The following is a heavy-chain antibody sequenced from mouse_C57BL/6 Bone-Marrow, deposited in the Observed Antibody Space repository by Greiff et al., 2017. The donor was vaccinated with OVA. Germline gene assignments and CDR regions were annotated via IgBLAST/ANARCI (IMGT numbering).Heavy chain of an antibody. J-gene: IGHJ1*03. CDR2: ICCDDDK. CDR3: TRLPPHDYGSSYWYFDV. D-gene: IGHD1-1*01. V-gene: IGHV8-8*01. CDR1: GFSLSTSGMG. Sequence: QVTLKESGPGILQPSQTLSLTCSFSGFSLSTSGMGVGWIRPPSGQGLEWLAPICCDDDKYYNPALKSPLTRSKDTSKYQVFHKIANVDDADTASYYCTRLPPHDYGSSYWYFDVWGTGTTVTVSS.